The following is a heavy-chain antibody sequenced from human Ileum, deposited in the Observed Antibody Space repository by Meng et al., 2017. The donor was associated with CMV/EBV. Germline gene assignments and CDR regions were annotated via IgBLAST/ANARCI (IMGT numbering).Heavy chain of an antibody. J-gene: IGHJ2*01. CDR2: INQSGST. Sequence: QWAARGLVPSATPPPPCSVSGGSFSSYYCSGILQHPGKALEESVEINQSGSTNYSPSLKSRVTISVDASKRQFSLKLTSVAAADTAIYYCAGGRDAYNYYWYFDVWGHGTLVTVSS. CDR3: AGGRDAYNYYWYFDV. D-gene: IGHD5-24*01. CDR1: GGSFSSYY. V-gene: IGHV4-34*01.